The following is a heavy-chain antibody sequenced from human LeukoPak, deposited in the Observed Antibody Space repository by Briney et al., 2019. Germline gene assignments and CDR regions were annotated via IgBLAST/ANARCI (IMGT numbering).Heavy chain of an antibody. Sequence: PGGSLRLSCAASGFTLSDYYMSWIRQAPGKRLEWHSDISGSSGYIKYADSVKGRFTISRDNAKNSLYLQMNSLRADDTAVYYCARVGYGSGTLGWFDPWGQGTLVTVSS. V-gene: IGHV3-11*05. J-gene: IGHJ5*02. CDR2: ISGSSGYI. CDR3: ARVGYGSGTLGWFDP. CDR1: GFTLSDYY. D-gene: IGHD3-10*01.